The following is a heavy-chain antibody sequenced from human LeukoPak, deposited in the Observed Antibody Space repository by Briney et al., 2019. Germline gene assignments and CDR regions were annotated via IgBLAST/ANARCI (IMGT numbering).Heavy chain of an antibody. J-gene: IGHJ6*03. D-gene: IGHD5-18*01. CDR2: IYTSGST. V-gene: IGHV4-61*02. Sequence: PSQTLSLTCTVSGGSISSGSYYWSWIRQPAGKGLEWIGRIYTSGSTNYNPSLKSRVTISVDTSKNQFSLKLSSVTAADTAVYYCARDGRYSYAPQYKFYYYYYYYMDVWGKGTTVTVSS. CDR1: GGSISSGSYY. CDR3: ARDGRYSYAPQYKFYYYYYYYMDV.